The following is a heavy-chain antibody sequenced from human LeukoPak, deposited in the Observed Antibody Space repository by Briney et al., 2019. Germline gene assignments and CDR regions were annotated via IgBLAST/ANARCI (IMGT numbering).Heavy chain of an antibody. CDR1: GGSFSGYY. Sequence: SETLSLTCAVYGGSFSGYYWSWIRQPPGKGLEWIGEINHSGGTNYNPSLKRQVTISVDTSKNQFSLKLSSVTAADTAVYYCARGRTRYCSGGSCYLFDYWGQGTLVTVSS. V-gene: IGHV4-34*01. CDR3: ARGRTRYCSGGSCYLFDY. CDR2: INHSGGT. D-gene: IGHD2-15*01. J-gene: IGHJ4*02.